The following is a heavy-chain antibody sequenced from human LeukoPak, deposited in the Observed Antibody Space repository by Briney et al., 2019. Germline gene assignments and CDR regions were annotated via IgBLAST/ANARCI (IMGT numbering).Heavy chain of an antibody. CDR3: ARSPRSMTTGRMDV. D-gene: IGHD4-11*01. V-gene: IGHV3-21*01. CDR2: ISSSSSYI. CDR1: GFTFSSYS. J-gene: IGHJ6*04. Sequence: PGGSLRLSCAASGFTFSSYSMNWVRQAPGKGLEWASSISSSSSYIYYADSVKGRFTISRDNAKNPLYLQMNSLRAEDTAVYYCARSPRSMTTGRMDVWGKRTTVTVSS.